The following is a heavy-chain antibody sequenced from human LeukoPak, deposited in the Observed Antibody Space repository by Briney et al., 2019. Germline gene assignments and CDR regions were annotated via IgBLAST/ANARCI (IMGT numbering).Heavy chain of an antibody. CDR3: ARATAATSYYYYYMDV. D-gene: IGHD2-15*01. J-gene: IGHJ6*03. V-gene: IGHV4-4*07. CDR2: IYTSGST. CDR1: GGSICSYY. Sequence: SETLSLTCTVSGGSICSYYWSWIRQPAGKGLEWIGRIYTSGSTNYNPSLKSRVTISVDTSKNQFSLKLSSVTAADTAVYYCARATAATSYYYYYMDVWGKGTTVTVSS.